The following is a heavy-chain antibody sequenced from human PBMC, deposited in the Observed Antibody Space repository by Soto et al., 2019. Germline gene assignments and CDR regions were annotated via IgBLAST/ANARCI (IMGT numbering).Heavy chain of an antibody. CDR2: ISYDGSNK. Sequence: QVQLVESGGGVVQPGRSLRLSCAASGFTFSSYAMHWVRQAPGKGLEWVAVISYDGSNKYYADSVKGRFTISRDNSKNSLYLQMNSLRAEDTAVYYCARGEIGILATILDYWGQGTLVTVSS. D-gene: IGHD5-12*01. V-gene: IGHV3-30-3*01. CDR1: GFTFSSYA. CDR3: ARGEIGILATILDY. J-gene: IGHJ4*02.